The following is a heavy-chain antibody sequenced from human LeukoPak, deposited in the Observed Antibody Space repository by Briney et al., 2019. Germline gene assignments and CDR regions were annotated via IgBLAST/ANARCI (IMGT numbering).Heavy chain of an antibody. CDR2: INPSGDST. CDR1: GYTFTSYY. Sequence: GASEKVSCKASGYTFTSYYMHWVRQAPGQGLEWMGMINPSGDSTSYAQKFQGRVTMTRDTSTSTVYMELSSLRSEDTAVYYCARDEVIAAAGNFDYWGQGTLVTVSS. D-gene: IGHD6-13*01. V-gene: IGHV1-46*01. CDR3: ARDEVIAAAGNFDY. J-gene: IGHJ4*02.